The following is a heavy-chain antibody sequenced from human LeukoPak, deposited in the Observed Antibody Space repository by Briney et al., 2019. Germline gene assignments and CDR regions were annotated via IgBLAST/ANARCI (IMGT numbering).Heavy chain of an antibody. V-gene: IGHV3-30-3*01. CDR2: ISCDGSNK. CDR3: ARRMVRGVIIDY. CDR1: GFTFSSYA. Sequence: GRSLRLSCAASGFTFSSYAMHWVRQAPGKGLEWVAVISCDGSNKYYADFVKGRFTISRDNSKNTLYLQMNSLRAEDTAVYYCARRMVRGVIIDYWGQGTLVTVSS. J-gene: IGHJ4*02. D-gene: IGHD3-10*01.